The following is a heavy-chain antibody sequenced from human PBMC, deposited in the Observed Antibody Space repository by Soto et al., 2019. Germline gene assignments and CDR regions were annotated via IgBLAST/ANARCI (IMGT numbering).Heavy chain of an antibody. Sequence: PSETLSLTCTVSGGSISSSSYYWGWIRQPPGKGLEWIGSIFYSGSTYYNPSLKSRVTISVDTSKNQFSLKLSSVTAADTAVYYCARHRLGSGWASSHFDYWGQGTLVTVSS. J-gene: IGHJ4*02. V-gene: IGHV4-39*01. CDR1: GGSISSSSYY. CDR3: ARHRLGSGWASSHFDY. CDR2: IFYSGST. D-gene: IGHD6-19*01.